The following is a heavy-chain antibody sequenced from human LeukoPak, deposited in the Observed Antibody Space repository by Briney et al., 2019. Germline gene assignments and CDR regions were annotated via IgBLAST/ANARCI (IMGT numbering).Heavy chain of an antibody. CDR3: AREITAMDY. D-gene: IGHD5-18*01. Sequence: GGSLRLSCAASGFTLSDYYMSWIRQAPGQGLECFSYISSSGRIIYYADSVQGRFTISRDTAKNSLYLQMNSLRAEDTAVYYCAREITAMDYWGQGTLGTVSS. J-gene: IGHJ4*02. CDR1: GFTLSDYY. CDR2: ISSSGRII. V-gene: IGHV3-11*01.